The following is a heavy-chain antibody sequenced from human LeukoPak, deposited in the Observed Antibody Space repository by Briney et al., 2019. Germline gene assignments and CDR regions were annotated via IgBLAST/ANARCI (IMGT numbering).Heavy chain of an antibody. CDR3: ARAYSSSSFGGFDP. D-gene: IGHD6-13*01. CDR2: IIPIFGTA. J-gene: IGHJ5*02. V-gene: IGHV1-69*13. CDR1: GYTFTSYG. Sequence: SVKVSCKASGYTFTSYGMSWVRQAPGQGLEWMGGIIPIFGTANYAQKFQGRVTITADESTSTAYMELSSLRSEDTAVYYCARAYSSSSFGGFDPWGQGTLVTVSS.